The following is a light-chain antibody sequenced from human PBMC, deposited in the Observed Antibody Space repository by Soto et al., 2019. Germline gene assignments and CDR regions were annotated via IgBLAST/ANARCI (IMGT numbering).Light chain of an antibody. CDR3: QHLYIFPLT. J-gene: IGKJ5*01. CDR2: DAS. CDR1: QSISHF. Sequence: DIKVTISPATVSASKGDRVTITCRASQSISHFLAWYQQKPGKVPKLLIYDASNLGSGVPSRFSGSGSGTDFTLTISGLQPDDAATYYCQHLYIFPLTFGQGTRLEIK. V-gene: IGKV1-5*01.